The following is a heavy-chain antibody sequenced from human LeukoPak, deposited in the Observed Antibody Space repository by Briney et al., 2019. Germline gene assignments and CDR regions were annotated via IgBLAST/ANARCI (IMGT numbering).Heavy chain of an antibody. J-gene: IGHJ4*02. CDR2: IIPIFGTA. CDR3: ARDAGYGDYPLDY. D-gene: IGHD4-17*01. Sequence: ASVKVPCKASGGTFSSYAISWVRQAPGQGLEWMGGIIPIFGTANYAQKFQGRVTITADESTSTAYMELSSLRSEDTAVYYCARDAGYGDYPLDYWGQGTLVTVSS. CDR1: GGTFSSYA. V-gene: IGHV1-69*01.